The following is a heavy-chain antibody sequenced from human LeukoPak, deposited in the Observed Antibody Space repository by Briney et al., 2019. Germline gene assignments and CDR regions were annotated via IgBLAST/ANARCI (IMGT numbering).Heavy chain of an antibody. D-gene: IGHD5-18*01. V-gene: IGHV3-53*01. CDR1: GFTASRND. CDR2: IYSGGST. CDR3: ASGPLRGLLFI. Sequence: GGSLRLSCAASGFTASRNDMSWVRQAPGKGLEWVSVIYSGGSTYYADSVKGRFTISRDNSKNTLYLQMNSLRAEDTAMYFCASGPLRGLLFIWGQGTMVTVSS. J-gene: IGHJ3*02.